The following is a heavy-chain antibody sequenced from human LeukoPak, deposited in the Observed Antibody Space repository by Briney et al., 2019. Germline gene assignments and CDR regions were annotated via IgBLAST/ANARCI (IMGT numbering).Heavy chain of an antibody. D-gene: IGHD2-2*02. J-gene: IGHJ4*02. CDR3: ARGVVVPAAIRPFDY. Sequence: PSETLSLTXTVSGGSISSSSYYWGWIRQPPGKGLDWIGSIYYSGSTYYNPSLKSRVTISVDTSKNQFSLKLSSVTAADTAVYYCARGVVVPAAIRPFDYWGQGTLVTVSS. CDR2: IYYSGST. V-gene: IGHV4-39*01. CDR1: GGSISSSSYY.